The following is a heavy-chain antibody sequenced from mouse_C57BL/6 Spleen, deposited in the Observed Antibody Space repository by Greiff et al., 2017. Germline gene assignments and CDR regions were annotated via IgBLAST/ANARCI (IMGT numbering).Heavy chain of an antibody. Sequence: EVKVEESGGGLVKPGGSLKLSCAASGFTFSSYAMSWVRQTPEKRLEWVATISDGGSYTYYPDNVKGRFTISRDNAKNNLYLQMSHLKSEDTAMYYCASGGSYEYWYFDVWGTGTTVTVSS. CDR2: ISDGGSYT. V-gene: IGHV5-4*03. J-gene: IGHJ1*03. CDR1: GFTFSSYA. CDR3: ASGGSYEYWYFDV. D-gene: IGHD2-3*01.